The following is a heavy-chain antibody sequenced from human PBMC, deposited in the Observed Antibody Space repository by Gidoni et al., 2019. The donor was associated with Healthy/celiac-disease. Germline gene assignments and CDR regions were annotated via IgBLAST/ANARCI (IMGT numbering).Heavy chain of an antibody. D-gene: IGHD2-2*01. CDR3: ARHLLTIYCSSTSCRNWFDP. J-gene: IGHJ5*02. CDR2: ST. Sequence: STYYNPSLKSRVTISVDTSKNQFSLKLSSVTAADTAVYYCARHLLTIYCSSTSCRNWFDPWGQGTLVTVSS. V-gene: IGHV4-39*01.